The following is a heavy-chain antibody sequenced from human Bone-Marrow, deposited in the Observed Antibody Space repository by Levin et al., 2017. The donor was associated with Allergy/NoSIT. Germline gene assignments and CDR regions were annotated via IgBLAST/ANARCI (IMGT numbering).Heavy chain of an antibody. CDR2: ISYDGNNK. J-gene: IGHJ4*01. CDR1: GFPFSYYS. CDR3: ARGGDIVMELAFDY. D-gene: IGHD2-21*01. V-gene: IGHV3-30-3*01. Sequence: GGSLRLSCAASGFPFSYYSMHWVRQAPGKGLEWVAVISYDGNNKNYADSVKGRFTISRDTSKNTLYVQMNSLRGEDTAGYYCARGGDIVMELAFDYWGQGALVAVSS.